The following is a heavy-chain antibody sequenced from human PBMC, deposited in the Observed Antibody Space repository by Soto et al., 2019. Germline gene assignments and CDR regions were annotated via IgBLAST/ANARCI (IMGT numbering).Heavy chain of an antibody. CDR2: ITSSGGNA. J-gene: IGHJ5*02. CDR1: VFTFNGYY. Sequence: WGSLSLSCAASVFTFNGYYMTWMSQTPEKGLEWISTITSSGGNAYYAASVKGRVTISRDNAHNSLYLQMSGLRAEETALYYCARDMYTNYLNYFDLWGQGTLVTVSS. CDR3: ARDMYTNYLNYFDL. D-gene: IGHD2-2*02. V-gene: IGHV3-11*01.